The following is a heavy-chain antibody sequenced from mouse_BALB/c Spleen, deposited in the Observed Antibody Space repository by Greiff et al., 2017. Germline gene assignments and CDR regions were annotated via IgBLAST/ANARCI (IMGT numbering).Heavy chain of an antibody. V-gene: IGHV5-17*02. D-gene: IGHD1-1*01. CDR3: ARWRYYYGSRGYFDV. J-gene: IGHJ1*01. Sequence: DVKLVESGGGLVQPGGSRKLSCAASGFTFSSFGMHWVRQAPEKGLEWVAYISSGSSTIYYADTVKGRFTISRDNPKNTLFLQMTSLRSEDTAMYYCARWRYYYGSRGYFDVWGAGTTVTVSS. CDR2: ISSGSSTI. CDR1: GFTFSSFG.